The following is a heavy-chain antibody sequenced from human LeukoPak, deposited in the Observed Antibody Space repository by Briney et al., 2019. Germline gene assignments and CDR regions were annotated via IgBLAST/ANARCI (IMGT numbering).Heavy chain of an antibody. V-gene: IGHV4-34*01. J-gene: IGHJ6*03. CDR1: GGSFSGYY. CDR3: ARDVHDSSGYYYPMRYYYYYYYMDV. CDR2: INHSGST. D-gene: IGHD3-22*01. Sequence: KASETLSLTCAVYGGSFSGYYWSWIRQPPGKGLEWIGEINHSGSTNYNPSLKSRVTISADTSKNQFSLKLSSVTAADTAVYYCARDVHDSSGYYYPMRYYYYYYYMDVWGKGTTVTVSS.